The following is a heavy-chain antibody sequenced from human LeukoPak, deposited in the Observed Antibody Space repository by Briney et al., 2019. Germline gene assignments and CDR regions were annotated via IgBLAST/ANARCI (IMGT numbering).Heavy chain of an antibody. Sequence: GGSLRLSCAASGFAASGFTFSTFGVHWVRQAPGEGLEWGAFVRYDGTNKYYADSVKGRFTISRDDSKNTLYLQMNSLRAEDTATYYCAKGYYFDILSGYSSLDSWGQGTLVTVSS. D-gene: IGHD3-9*01. CDR2: VRYDGTNK. CDR3: AKGYYFDILSGYSSLDS. J-gene: IGHJ4*02. V-gene: IGHV3-30*02. CDR1: GFTFSTFG.